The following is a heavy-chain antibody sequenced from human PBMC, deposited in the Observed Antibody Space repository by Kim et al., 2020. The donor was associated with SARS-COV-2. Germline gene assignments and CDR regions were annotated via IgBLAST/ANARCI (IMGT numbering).Heavy chain of an antibody. J-gene: IGHJ4*02. Sequence: GGSLRLSCAASGFTFSNAWMSWVRQAPGKGLEWVGRIKSKTDGGTTDYAAPVKGRFTISRDDSKNTLYLQMNSLKTEDTAVYYCTTGTLAPLLGYYYDSSGYYGSEYWGQGTLVTVSS. CDR1: GFTFSNAW. CDR2: IKSKTDGGTT. V-gene: IGHV3-15*01. CDR3: TTGTLAPLLGYYYDSSGYYGSEY. D-gene: IGHD3-22*01.